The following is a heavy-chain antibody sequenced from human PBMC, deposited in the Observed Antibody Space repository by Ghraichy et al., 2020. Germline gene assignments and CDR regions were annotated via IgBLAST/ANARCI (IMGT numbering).Heavy chain of an antibody. Sequence: SETLSLTCAVSGGSIRTSSWWSWVRQSPGKGLEWIAEIYHDADTNYNPSLKSRVAISVDRSNNQFSLRLSSVTAAATAGYFCARKPTMPDTFDFWGQGILVTVSS. CDR1: GGSIRTSSW. V-gene: IGHV4-4*02. CDR3: ARKPTMPDTFDF. J-gene: IGHJ4*02. CDR2: IYHDADT. D-gene: IGHD5-12*01.